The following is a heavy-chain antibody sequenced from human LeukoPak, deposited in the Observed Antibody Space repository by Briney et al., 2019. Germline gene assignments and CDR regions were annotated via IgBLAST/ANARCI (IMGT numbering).Heavy chain of an antibody. D-gene: IGHD4-17*01. J-gene: IGHJ4*02. CDR2: IKQDGGEI. CDR1: GFTFSSCW. Sequence: GGSLRLSCAASGFTFSSCWMSWVRQAPGKGLEWVANIKQDGGEIYYVDSVKGRFTISRDNTKNSLYLQMNSLRAEDTAVYYCARDKTPDYGDSYFEYWGQGTLVTVSS. V-gene: IGHV3-7*03. CDR3: ARDKTPDYGDSYFEY.